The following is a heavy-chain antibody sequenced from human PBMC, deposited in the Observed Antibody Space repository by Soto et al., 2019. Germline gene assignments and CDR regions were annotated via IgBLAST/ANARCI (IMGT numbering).Heavy chain of an antibody. D-gene: IGHD6-19*01. J-gene: IGHJ5*02. Sequence: ASVKVSCKASGYTFTNYAMHWVRQAPGQSLEWMGWISTGDGDTRYSQNFQDRLTITRETSASTVYMDLSSLRSEDTAMYYCAREVRSAGEDRWGQGTLVTVSS. CDR2: ISTGDGDT. V-gene: IGHV1-3*04. CDR1: GYTFTNYA. CDR3: AREVRSAGEDR.